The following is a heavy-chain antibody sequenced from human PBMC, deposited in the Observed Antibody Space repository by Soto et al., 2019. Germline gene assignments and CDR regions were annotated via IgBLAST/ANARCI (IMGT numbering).Heavy chain of an antibody. CDR2: IYYSGST. V-gene: IGHV4-59*01. D-gene: IGHD3-3*01. CDR1: GGSISSYY. J-gene: IGHJ6*03. CDR3: ARVVTIFGVDNMDV. Sequence: ASETLSLTCTVSGGSISSYYWSWIRQPPGKGLEWIGYIYYSGSTNYNPSLKSRVTISVDTSKNQFSLKLSSVTAADTAVYYCARVVTIFGVDNMDVWGKGTTVTVSS.